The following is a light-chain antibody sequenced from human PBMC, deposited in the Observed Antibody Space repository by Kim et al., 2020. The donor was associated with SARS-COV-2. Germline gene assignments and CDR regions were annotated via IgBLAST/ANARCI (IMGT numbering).Light chain of an antibody. V-gene: IGLV3-9*01. J-gene: IGLJ3*02. CDR3: QVWDSGTWV. CDR2: KDS. Sequence: SYELTQPLSVSVALGQTARLTCGGNNIQTVNVHWYRQKPGQAPVLVMYKDSKRPSGIPERFSGSNSGNTATLTISRAQADDEADYFCQVWDSGTWVFGGGTKVTVL. CDR1: NIQTVN.